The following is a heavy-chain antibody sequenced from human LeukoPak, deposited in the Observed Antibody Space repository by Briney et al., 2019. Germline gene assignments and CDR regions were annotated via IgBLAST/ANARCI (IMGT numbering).Heavy chain of an antibody. D-gene: IGHD2-2*01. CDR3: ASVGCSSTSCYFNWFDP. CDR1: GXSFSGYY. CDR2: INHSGST. J-gene: IGHJ5*02. Sequence: PSETLSLTCAVYGXSFSGYYWSWIRQPPGKGLEWIGEINHSGSTNYNPSLKSRVTISVDTSKNQFSLKLSSVTAADTAVYYCASVGCSSTSCYFNWFDPWGQGTLVTVSS. V-gene: IGHV4-34*01.